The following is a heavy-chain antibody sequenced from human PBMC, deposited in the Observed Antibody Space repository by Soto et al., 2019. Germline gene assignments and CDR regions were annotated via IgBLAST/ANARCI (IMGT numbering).Heavy chain of an antibody. CDR1: GYTFTNYD. J-gene: IGHJ6*02. CDR2: INPDSDNT. CDR3: ARGRRYCTTTSCYPPALFPYGMDV. D-gene: IGHD2-2*01. V-gene: IGHV1-8*01. Sequence: ASVKVSCKTSGYTFTNYDINWVRQAAGQGLEWMGWINPDSDNTGYAQKFQGRVTMTRDTSISTAYMELNSLRSEDAAVYYCARGRRYCTTTSCYPPALFPYGMDVWGQGTTVTVSS.